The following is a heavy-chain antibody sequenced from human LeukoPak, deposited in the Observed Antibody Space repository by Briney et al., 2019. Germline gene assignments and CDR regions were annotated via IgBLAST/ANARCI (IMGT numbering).Heavy chain of an antibody. J-gene: IGHJ4*02. D-gene: IGHD2-2*01. CDR2: IIPNFGTA. V-gene: IGHV1-69*05. CDR1: GGIFSSYA. CDR3: AVSYCSSTSCYGGPIDY. Sequence: SSVKVSCKASGGIFSSYAISWVRQAPGQGLERMGGIIPNFGTANYAQKFQGRVTIATDDFTSTAYMELSSLRSEDTAVYYCAVSYCSSTSCYGGPIDYCGQGTLVTVSS.